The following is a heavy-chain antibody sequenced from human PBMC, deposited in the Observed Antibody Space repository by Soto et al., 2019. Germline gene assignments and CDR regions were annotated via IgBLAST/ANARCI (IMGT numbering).Heavy chain of an antibody. V-gene: IGHV1-46*01. CDR2: VNPSGGST. Sequence: SVKVYCQASGYLFTAYSRHWVRLATGQGLEWMGVVNPSGGSTKYAQNFQGRVTMTRDTSTTTIYMELSSLRSDDTAIYYCAREENCSGGTCYSEYFHRWGQGTLVTVSS. CDR3: AREENCSGGTCYSEYFHR. CDR1: GYLFTAYS. D-gene: IGHD2-15*01. J-gene: IGHJ1*01.